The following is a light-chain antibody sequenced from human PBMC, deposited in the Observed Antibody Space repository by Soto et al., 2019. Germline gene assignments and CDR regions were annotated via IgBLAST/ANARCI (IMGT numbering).Light chain of an antibody. V-gene: IGKV1-5*03. CDR2: KAS. Sequence: MTQCPSAVYANRGDRVSITCRASQGIRNDLGWYQQKPGKAPKLLIYKASTLESGVPSRFSGSGSGTEFTLTISSLQPDDFATYYCQQYNTYRAFGQGTKVDIK. CDR3: QQYNTYRA. J-gene: IGKJ1*01. CDR1: QGIRND.